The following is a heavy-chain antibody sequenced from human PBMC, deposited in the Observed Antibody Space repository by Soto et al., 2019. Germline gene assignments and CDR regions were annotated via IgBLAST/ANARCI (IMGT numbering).Heavy chain of an antibody. D-gene: IGHD2-21*02. CDR3: TRDCGLAVVTAPFDF. CDR1: GFTFGDYT. V-gene: IGHV3-49*05. CDR2: IRSQSYGGTT. Sequence: EVQLVESGGALVTPGRSLTLSCSTSGFTFGDYTMSWFRQAPGKGLEWLSFIRSQSYGGTTKYAASVNGRFTISRNDSRGIAYLHINSLRTEDTAVYYCTRDCGLAVVTAPFDFWGQGTLVTVSS. J-gene: IGHJ4*02.